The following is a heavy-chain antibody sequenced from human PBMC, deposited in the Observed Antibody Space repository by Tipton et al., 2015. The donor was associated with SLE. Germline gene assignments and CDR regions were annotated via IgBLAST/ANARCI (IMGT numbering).Heavy chain of an antibody. CDR2: INSDGSST. CDR3: AKGHSIFGVVIT. Sequence: SLRLSCAASGFTFSSYWMHWVRQAPGKGLVWVSRINSDGSSTSYADSVKGRLTISRDNSKNTLYLQMNSLRAEDTAVYYCAKGHSIFGVVITWGQGTMVTVSS. D-gene: IGHD3-3*01. V-gene: IGHV3-74*01. J-gene: IGHJ3*01. CDR1: GFTFSSYW.